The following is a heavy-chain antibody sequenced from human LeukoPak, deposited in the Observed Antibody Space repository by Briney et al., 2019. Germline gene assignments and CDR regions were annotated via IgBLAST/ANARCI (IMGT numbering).Heavy chain of an antibody. Sequence: SETLSLTCAVYGGSFSGYYWSWIRQPPGKGLERIGEISHSGSTNYNPSLKSRVTISVDTSKNQFSLKLSSVTAADTAVYYCARDIEMATPRAFDYWGQGTLVTVSS. J-gene: IGHJ4*02. CDR3: ARDIEMATPRAFDY. D-gene: IGHD5-24*01. V-gene: IGHV4-34*01. CDR1: GGSFSGYY. CDR2: ISHSGST.